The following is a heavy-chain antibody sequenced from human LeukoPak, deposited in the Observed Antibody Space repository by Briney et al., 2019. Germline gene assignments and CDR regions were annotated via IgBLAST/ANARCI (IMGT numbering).Heavy chain of an antibody. Sequence: LRLSCAASGFTFSSYAMSWIRQHPGKGLEWIGYIYYSGSTYYNPSLKSRVTISVDTSKNQFSLKLSSVTAADTAVYYCARAFPYYDFWSGYSNWFDPWGQGTLVTVSS. CDR3: ARAFPYYDFWSGYSNWFDP. CDR1: GFTFSSYA. D-gene: IGHD3-3*01. J-gene: IGHJ5*02. V-gene: IGHV4-31*02. CDR2: IYYSGST.